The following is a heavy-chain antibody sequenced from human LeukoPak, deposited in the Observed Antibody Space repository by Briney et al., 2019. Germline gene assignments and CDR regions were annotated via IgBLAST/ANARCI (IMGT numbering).Heavy chain of an antibody. CDR3: ARDLLYYYDSSGYYADAFDI. CDR1: GGSISSSSYY. J-gene: IGHJ3*02. Sequence: SETLSLTCTVSGGSISSSSYYWGWIRQPPGKGLEWIGSIYYSGSTYYNPSLKSRVTISVDTSKNQFSLKLSSVTAADTAVYYCARDLLYYYDSSGYYADAFDIWGQGTMVTVSS. V-gene: IGHV4-39*07. D-gene: IGHD3-22*01. CDR2: IYYSGST.